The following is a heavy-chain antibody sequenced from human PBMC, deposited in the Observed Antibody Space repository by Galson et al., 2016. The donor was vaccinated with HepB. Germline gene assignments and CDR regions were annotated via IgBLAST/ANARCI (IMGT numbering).Heavy chain of an antibody. CDR2: IRYTGTT. J-gene: IGHJ4*02. CDR3: ARGNGWHDY. Sequence: SETLSLTCSVPGGDINYYFWTWMRQSPGKSLEWIGNIRYTGTTDYHPSLQSRASISLDRTYSRFSLALRSMTAEDTAVYYCARGNGWHDYWSQGGLVIVSS. D-gene: IGHD2-15*01. CDR1: GGDINYYF. V-gene: IGHV4-59*12.